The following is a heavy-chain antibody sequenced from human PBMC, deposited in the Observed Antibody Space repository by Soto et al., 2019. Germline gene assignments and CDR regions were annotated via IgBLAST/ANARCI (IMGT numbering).Heavy chain of an antibody. CDR3: AKDTVAIRSFYFDS. D-gene: IGHD2-21*01. J-gene: IGHJ4*02. Sequence: GSLILSCEASGFTFGNYAMTWVRQAPGKGLEWVSTISGSGDRTYYADSVTGRFTISRDNSKNTLYLQMHSLGVEDTAVYFCAKDTVAIRSFYFDSSAQGTLVTVS. V-gene: IGHV3-23*01. CDR2: ISGSGDRT. CDR1: GFTFGNYA.